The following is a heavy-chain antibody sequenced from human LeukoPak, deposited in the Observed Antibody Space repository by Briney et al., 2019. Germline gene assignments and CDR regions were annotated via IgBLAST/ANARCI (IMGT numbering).Heavy chain of an antibody. Sequence: ASVKVSCKASGYTFTSYGISWVRQAPGQGLEWMGWISVYNVNTNYAQKLQGRVSMTTDTSTSTAYMELRRLRYDDTAVYYCARDQGGSGYPGPFDYWGQGTLVTVSS. V-gene: IGHV1-18*01. J-gene: IGHJ4*02. CDR3: ARDQGGSGYPGPFDY. D-gene: IGHD3-22*01. CDR2: ISVYNVNT. CDR1: GYTFTSYG.